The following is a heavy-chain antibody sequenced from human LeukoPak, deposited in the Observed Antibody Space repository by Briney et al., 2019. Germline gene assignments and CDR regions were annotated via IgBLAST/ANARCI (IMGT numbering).Heavy chain of an antibody. CDR1: GYTFTGYY. J-gene: IGHJ5*02. D-gene: IGHD2-2*01. V-gene: IGHV1-2*02. Sequence: ASVKLSCKASGYTFTGYYMHWVRQAPGQELEWMGWINPNSGGTNYAQKFQGRVTMTSDTSISTAYMELSRLRSDDTAVYYCARTVCSSTSCYSGDWFDPLGHGTLAIFSS. CDR3: ARTVCSSTSCYSGDWFDP. CDR2: INPNSGGT.